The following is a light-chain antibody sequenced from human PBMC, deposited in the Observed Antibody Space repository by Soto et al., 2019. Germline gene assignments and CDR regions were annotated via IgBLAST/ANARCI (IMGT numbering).Light chain of an antibody. CDR1: QSVSRN. CDR2: GAS. J-gene: IGKJ2*01. V-gene: IGKV3-15*01. Sequence: EIVMTQSPATLSVSPGERATLSCRASQSVSRNLAWYQQKPGQAPRLLISGASTRATGIPARFSGSGSGTEFTLTISSLQSEDFAVYYCQQYTNWPPYPFCQGTKREIK. CDR3: QQYTNWPPYP.